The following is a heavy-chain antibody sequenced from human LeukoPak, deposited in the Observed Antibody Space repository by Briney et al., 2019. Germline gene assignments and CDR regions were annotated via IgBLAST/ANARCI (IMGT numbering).Heavy chain of an antibody. CDR3: ARRPAGTRTFDY. CDR2: IYGADYTT. J-gene: IGHJ4*02. V-gene: IGHV5-51*01. Sequence: GESLKISCKGCGYSFTSYWIGWVRQMPGKGLEWMGVIYGADYTTIYSPPFHGQITISADKSISTAYLQWTSLKASDTAMYYCARRPAGTRTFDYWGQGALVTVSS. D-gene: IGHD1-7*01. CDR1: GYSFTSYW.